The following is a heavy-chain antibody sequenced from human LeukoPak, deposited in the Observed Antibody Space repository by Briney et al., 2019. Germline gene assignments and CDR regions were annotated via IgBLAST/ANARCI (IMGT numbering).Heavy chain of an antibody. CDR2: ISAYNGIT. V-gene: IGHV1-18*04. Sequence: ASVRVSCKASGDTFTSYGIICVRRAPGQGLEWIGWISAYNGITNYAQKLQGRVTMTTDTSKSTAYMDLRSMRSDDTAVYYCAREHAAGTSGDYWGQGTLVTVSS. D-gene: IGHD6-13*01. CDR3: AREHAAGTSGDY. J-gene: IGHJ4*02. CDR1: GDTFTSYG.